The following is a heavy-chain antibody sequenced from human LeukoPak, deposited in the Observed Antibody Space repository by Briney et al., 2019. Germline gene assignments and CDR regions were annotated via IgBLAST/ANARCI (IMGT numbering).Heavy chain of an antibody. J-gene: IGHJ4*02. D-gene: IGHD1-26*01. CDR1: GFTFSNYA. V-gene: IGHV3-23*01. Sequence: GGSLRLSCAASGFTFSNYAMTWVRQAPGSGLEWVSGISGTGSNTYYADAVKGRFTISRDNSKNTLYLQMSSLRAEDTAIYYCAKYGTDFYYFHYWGQGTLVTVSS. CDR3: AKYGTDFYYFHY. CDR2: ISGTGSNT.